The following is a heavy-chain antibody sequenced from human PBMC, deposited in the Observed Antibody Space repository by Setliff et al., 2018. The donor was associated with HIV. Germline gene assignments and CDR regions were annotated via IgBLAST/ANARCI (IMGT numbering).Heavy chain of an antibody. D-gene: IGHD3-3*01. CDR3: ARGRSITIFGVAYFDF. Sequence: KPSETLSLTCTVSGGSISSHYWSWIRQPPGKGLEWIGYIYYSGSTNYNPSLKSRVTISVDTSKNQFSLTLISVTAADTAVYYCARGRSITIFGVAYFDFWGQGTQVTVSS. CDR1: GGSISSHY. V-gene: IGHV4-59*11. CDR2: IYYSGST. J-gene: IGHJ4*02.